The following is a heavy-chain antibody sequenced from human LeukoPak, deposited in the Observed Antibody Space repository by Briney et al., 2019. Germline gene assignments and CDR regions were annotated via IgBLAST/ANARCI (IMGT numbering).Heavy chain of an antibody. D-gene: IGHD4-17*01. V-gene: IGHV3-21*01. CDR3: AKEAGQDYGALDAFDV. J-gene: IGHJ3*01. CDR2: IGGSSSSL. CDR1: GFSFSTRE. Sequence: GGSLRLSCAASGFSFSTREMNWVRQAPGKGLEWVSSIGGSSSSLYYAESVKGRFTISRDNARNSLYLQMNSVRAEDTAVYYCAKEAGQDYGALDAFDVWGQGTMVTVSS.